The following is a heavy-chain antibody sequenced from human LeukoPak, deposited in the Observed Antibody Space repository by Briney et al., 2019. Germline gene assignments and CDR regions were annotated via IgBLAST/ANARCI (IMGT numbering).Heavy chain of an antibody. CDR3: ARVAYSSNWYFDY. Sequence: GASVKVSCKASGYTFTGYYMHWVRQAPGQGLEWMGWINPDSGGTNYAQNFQGRVTLTRDTSISTAYMELSRLRSDDTAVYYCARVAYSSNWYFDYWGQGTLVTVSS. CDR1: GYTFTGYY. D-gene: IGHD6-13*01. V-gene: IGHV1-2*02. CDR2: INPDSGGT. J-gene: IGHJ4*02.